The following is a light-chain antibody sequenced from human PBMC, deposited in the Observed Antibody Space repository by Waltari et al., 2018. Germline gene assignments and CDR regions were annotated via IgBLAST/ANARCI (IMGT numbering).Light chain of an antibody. J-gene: IGKJ1*01. CDR2: WAS. V-gene: IGKV4-1*01. CDR1: QSVLYSSNNNNY. Sequence: DLVMNQSPDSLAVSLGERAPINCQSGQSVLYSSNNNNYLAWYQQIPGQPPKLLIYWASTRESGVPDRFSGSGSGTDFTLTISSLQAEDVAVYYCQQYYSPPWTFGQGTKVEIK. CDR3: QQYYSPPWT.